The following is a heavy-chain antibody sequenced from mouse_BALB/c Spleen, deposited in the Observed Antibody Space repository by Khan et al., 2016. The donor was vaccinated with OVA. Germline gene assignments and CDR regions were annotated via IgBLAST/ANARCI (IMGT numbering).Heavy chain of an antibody. CDR2: INPSTDYT. D-gene: IGHD1-1*01. CDR1: GYTFTNYW. J-gene: IGHJ3*01. V-gene: IGHV1-7*01. CDR3: VSHGNISAWFTY. Sequence: VQLQESGAELAKPGASVKMSCKASGYTFTNYWMHWVQQRPGQGLDWIGFINPSTDYTEYNQKFKDKATLTADKSSSTAYMQLTSLTSEDSALYYCVSHGNISAWFTYWGQGTLVTVSA.